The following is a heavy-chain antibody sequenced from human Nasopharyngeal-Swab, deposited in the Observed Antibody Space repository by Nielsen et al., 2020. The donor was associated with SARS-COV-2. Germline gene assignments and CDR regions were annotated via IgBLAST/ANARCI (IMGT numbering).Heavy chain of an antibody. J-gene: IGHJ6*02. V-gene: IGHV3-21*01. CDR2: ISSSSSYI. D-gene: IGHD6-19*01. Sequence: GESLKISCAASGFTFSSYSMNWVRQAPGKGLEWVSSISSSSSYIYYADPVKGRFTISRDNAKNSLYLQMNSLRAEDTAVYYCARSSGGIYGMDVWGQGTTVTVSS. CDR3: ARSSGGIYGMDV. CDR1: GFTFSSYS.